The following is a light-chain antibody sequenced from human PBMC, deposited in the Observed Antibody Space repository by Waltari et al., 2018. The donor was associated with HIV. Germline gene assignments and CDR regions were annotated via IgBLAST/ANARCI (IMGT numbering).Light chain of an antibody. CDR1: QSVERW. CDR2: TAS. CDR3: QHHLRYPLT. J-gene: IGKJ1*01. V-gene: IGKV1-5*03. Sequence: DIQLTQSPSTLSASVGDRVTITCRASQSVERWLAWYQQKPGKGPKLLIYTASSLESGVPSRFSGSGFGTDFTLTISSLQADDFATYYCQHHLRYPLTFGQGTKVEIK.